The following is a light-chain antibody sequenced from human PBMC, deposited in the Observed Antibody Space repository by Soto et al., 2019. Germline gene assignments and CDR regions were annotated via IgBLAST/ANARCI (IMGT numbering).Light chain of an antibody. J-gene: IGKJ4*01. Sequence: DIVMTQSPDSLAVSLGERATINCKSSQSVLYSSNNKNYLAWYQQKPGQPPKLLIYWASTRESGVPDRFSGSGSVTDFTLTISSLQAEDVAVYYCQQYYNTPALTFGGGTKVEIK. CDR1: QSVLYSSNNKNY. V-gene: IGKV4-1*01. CDR3: QQYYNTPALT. CDR2: WAS.